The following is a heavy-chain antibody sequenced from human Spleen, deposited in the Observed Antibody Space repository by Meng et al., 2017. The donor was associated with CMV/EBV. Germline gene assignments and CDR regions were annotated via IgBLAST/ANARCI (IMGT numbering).Heavy chain of an antibody. CDR1: GFSLSTSGVG. CDR3: AHSEPVPMVRGLTFDP. D-gene: IGHD3-10*01. V-gene: IGHV2-5*02. Sequence: QITLKESGPTLVKPTQTLTLTCTFSGFSLSTSGVGVGWIRQPPGKALEWLALIYWDDDKRYSPSLKSRLTITKDTSKNQVVLTMTNMDPVDTATYYCAHSEPVPMVRGLTFDPRGQGTLVTVSA. J-gene: IGHJ5*02. CDR2: IYWDDDK.